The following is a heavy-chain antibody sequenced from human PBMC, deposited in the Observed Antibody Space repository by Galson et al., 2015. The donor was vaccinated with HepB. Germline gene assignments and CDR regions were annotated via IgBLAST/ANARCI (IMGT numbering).Heavy chain of an antibody. CDR1: GGSISSGGYY. CDR2: IYYSGST. Sequence: LSLTCTVSGGSISSGGYYWSWIRQHPGKGLEWIGYIYYSGSTYYNPSLKSRVTISVDTSKNQFSLKLSSVTAADTAVYYCAREGAAGGYMDVWGKGTTVTVSS. V-gene: IGHV4-31*03. CDR3: AREGAAGGYMDV. D-gene: IGHD1-26*01. J-gene: IGHJ6*03.